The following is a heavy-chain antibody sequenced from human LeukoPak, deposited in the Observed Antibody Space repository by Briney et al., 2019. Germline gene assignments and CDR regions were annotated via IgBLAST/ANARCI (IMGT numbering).Heavy chain of an antibody. Sequence: PSQTLSLXCTVSGGSISSGSYYWSWIRQPAGKGLEWIGRIYTSGITNYNPSLKSRVTISVDTSKNQFSLKLSSVTAADTAVYYCARVIAVAGSNWFVPWGQGTLVTVSS. J-gene: IGHJ5*02. CDR1: GGSISSGSYY. CDR2: IYTSGIT. D-gene: IGHD6-19*01. V-gene: IGHV4-61*02. CDR3: ARVIAVAGSNWFVP.